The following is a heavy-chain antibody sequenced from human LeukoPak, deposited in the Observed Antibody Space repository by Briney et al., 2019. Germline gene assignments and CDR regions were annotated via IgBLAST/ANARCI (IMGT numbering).Heavy chain of an antibody. Sequence: PSETLSLTCTVSGASIGSYYWSWVRQPPGKGLEWIGYIFYRGSTNSNPSLKSRLTISVDTSKNQFSLKLSSVTAADTAVYYCARGGLMVHAHDAFDIWGQGTMVTVSS. D-gene: IGHD2-8*01. V-gene: IGHV4-59*08. CDR1: GASIGSYY. CDR2: IFYRGST. CDR3: ARGGLMVHAHDAFDI. J-gene: IGHJ3*02.